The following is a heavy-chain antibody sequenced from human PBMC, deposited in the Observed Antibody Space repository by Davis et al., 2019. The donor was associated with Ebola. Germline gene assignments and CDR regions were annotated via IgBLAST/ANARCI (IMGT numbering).Heavy chain of an antibody. V-gene: IGHV3-74*01. Sequence: HTGGSLRLSCATSGFTFSDLWMHWVRQVPGKGLVWVSRIKSDGSGAIYADYVKGRFTISSDNAKNTLYLQMNNLRAEDTALYYCARDPLLYGTGFDYWGQGTLVTVSS. CDR2: IKSDGSGA. D-gene: IGHD3-10*01. J-gene: IGHJ4*02. CDR1: GFTFSDLW. CDR3: ARDPLLYGTGFDY.